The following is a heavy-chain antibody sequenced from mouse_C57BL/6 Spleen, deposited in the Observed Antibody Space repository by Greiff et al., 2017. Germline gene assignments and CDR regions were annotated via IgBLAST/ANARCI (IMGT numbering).Heavy chain of an antibody. Sequence: QVQLQQSGPGLVQPSQSLSITCTVSGFSLTSYGVHWVRQSPGKGLEWLGVIWRGGSTDYNAAFMSRLSITKENSKSQVFFKRNRLQADDTAIYSCAKGGDHYAMDYWGQGTSVTVSS. CDR2: IWRGGST. J-gene: IGHJ4*01. CDR1: GFSLTSYG. V-gene: IGHV2-5*01. CDR3: AKGGDHYAMDY.